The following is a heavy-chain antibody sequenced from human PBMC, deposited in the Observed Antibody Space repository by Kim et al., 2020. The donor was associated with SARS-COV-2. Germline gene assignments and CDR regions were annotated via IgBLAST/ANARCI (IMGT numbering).Heavy chain of an antibody. J-gene: IGHJ6*02. V-gene: IGHV3-74*01. CDR3: ARSGYSSGWYPSQPDYYYYGMDV. D-gene: IGHD6-19*01. CDR1: GFTFSSYW. Sequence: GGSLRLSCAASGFTFSSYWMHWVRQAPGKGLVWVSRINSDGSSTSYADSVKGRFTISRDNAKNTLYLQMNSLRAEDTAVYYCARSGYSSGWYPSQPDYYYYGMDVWGQGTTVTVSS. CDR2: INSDGSST.